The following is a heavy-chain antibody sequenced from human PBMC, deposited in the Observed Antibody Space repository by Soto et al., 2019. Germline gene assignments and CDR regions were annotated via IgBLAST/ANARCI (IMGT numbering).Heavy chain of an antibody. Sequence: QVQLVESGGGVVQPGRSLRLSCAASGFTFSSYAMHWVRQAPGKGLEWVAVISYDGSNKYYADSVKGGFTISRDNSKNTLYLQMNSLRAEDTAVYYCARDNTAMAPYYYYYGMDVWGQGTTVTVSS. D-gene: IGHD5-18*01. V-gene: IGHV3-30-3*01. J-gene: IGHJ6*02. CDR3: ARDNTAMAPYYYYYGMDV. CDR2: ISYDGSNK. CDR1: GFTFSSYA.